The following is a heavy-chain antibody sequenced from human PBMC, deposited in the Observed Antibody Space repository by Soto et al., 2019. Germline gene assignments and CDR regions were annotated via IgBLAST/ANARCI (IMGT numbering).Heavy chain of an antibody. V-gene: IGHV3-23*01. CDR2: ISGSGGST. CDR3: AKEYSVAGKKEAIHDY. J-gene: IGHJ4*02. Sequence: GGSLRLSCAASGFTFSSYAMSWVRQAPGKGLEWVSAISGSGGSTYYADSVKGRFTISRDNSKNTLYLQMNSLRAEDTAVYYCAKEYSVAGKKEAIHDYWGQGTLVTVSS. CDR1: GFTFSSYA. D-gene: IGHD6-19*01.